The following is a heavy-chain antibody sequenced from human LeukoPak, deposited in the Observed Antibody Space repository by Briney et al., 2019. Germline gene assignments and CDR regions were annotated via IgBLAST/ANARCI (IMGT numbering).Heavy chain of an antibody. Sequence: RGESLKISCKGSGYSFTSYWIGWVRQMPGKGLEWMGIIYPGDSDTRYSPSFQGQVTISADKSISTAYLQRSSLKDSDTAMYYCARRAGGYCSGGRCYYFDFWGQGTLVTVSS. D-gene: IGHD2-15*01. CDR2: IYPGDSDT. CDR3: ARRAGGYCSGGRCYYFDF. J-gene: IGHJ4*02. V-gene: IGHV5-51*01. CDR1: GYSFTSYW.